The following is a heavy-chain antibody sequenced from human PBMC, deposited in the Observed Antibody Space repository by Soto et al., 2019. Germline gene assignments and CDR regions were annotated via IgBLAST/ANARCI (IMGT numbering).Heavy chain of an antibody. CDR2: IYWNDDK. CDR3: AHNLRPGYCGSASCYSYYYYGMDV. Sequence: SGPTLVNPTQTLTLTCTFSGFSLSTGGVGVGWIRQPPGKALEWLALIYWNDDKYYSPSLKSRLTITKDTSKNQVVLTMTNMDPVDTATYYCAHNLRPGYCGSASCYSYYYYGMDVWGQGTTVTVSS. V-gene: IGHV2-5*01. D-gene: IGHD2-2*01. CDR1: GFSLSTGGVG. J-gene: IGHJ6*02.